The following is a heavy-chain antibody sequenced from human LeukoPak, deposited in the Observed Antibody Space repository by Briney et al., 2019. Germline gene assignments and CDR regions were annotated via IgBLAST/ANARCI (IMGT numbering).Heavy chain of an antibody. V-gene: IGHV1-2*06. Sequence: ASVKVSCKASGYTFTGYYIHWLRQAPGQGLEWMGRINPNSGGTNYAQKFQGRVTMTRDTSISTAYMELSRLRSDDTAVYYCASLGGYSGYDSDYWGQGTLVTVSS. J-gene: IGHJ4*02. CDR1: GYTFTGYY. CDR2: INPNSGGT. D-gene: IGHD5-12*01. CDR3: ASLGGYSGYDSDY.